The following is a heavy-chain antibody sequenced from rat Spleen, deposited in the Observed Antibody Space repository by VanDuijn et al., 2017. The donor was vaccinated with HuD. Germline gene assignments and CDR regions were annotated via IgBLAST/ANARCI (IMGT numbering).Heavy chain of an antibody. CDR1: GFTFSRFA. CDR2: ITSGGSTS. V-gene: IGHV5-7*01. Sequence: EVQLVESGGGLVQPGRSLKLSCAASGFTFSRFAMFWVRQAPKKGLEWVATITSGGSTSYYPDSVKGRFTIARDNARSTLYLQMDSLRSEDTATYYCAKTGFYFDYWGQGVMVTVSS. D-gene: IGHD1-6*01. J-gene: IGHJ2*01. CDR3: AKTGFYFDY.